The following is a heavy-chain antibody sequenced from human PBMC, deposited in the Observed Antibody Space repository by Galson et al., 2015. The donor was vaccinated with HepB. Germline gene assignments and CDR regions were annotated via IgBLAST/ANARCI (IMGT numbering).Heavy chain of an antibody. CDR2: ISHDGGGK. D-gene: IGHD5-24*01. Sequence: LRLSCAASGFTFSTYVLHWVRQAPGKGLEWVALISHDGGGKLYADSVKGRFTISRDNSKSTLYLQMDSLRAEDTAVYFCAREGGDGYNSPSPAFDIWGQGTTVTVSS. CDR1: GFTFSTYV. CDR3: AREGGDGYNSPSPAFDI. J-gene: IGHJ3*02. V-gene: IGHV3-30-3*01.